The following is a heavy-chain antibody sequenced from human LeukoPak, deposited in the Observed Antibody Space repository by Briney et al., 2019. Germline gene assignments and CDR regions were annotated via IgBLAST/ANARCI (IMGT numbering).Heavy chain of an antibody. V-gene: IGHV3-30*18. D-gene: IGHD2-2*01. CDR2: ISYDGSNK. CDR1: GFTFSSYG. CDR3: AKDQWDIVVVPAASSYYGMDV. J-gene: IGHJ6*02. Sequence: PGGSLRLSCAASGFTFSSYGTHWVRQAPGKGLEWVAVISYDGSNKYYADSVKGRFTISRDNSKNTLYLQMNSLRAEDTAVYYCAKDQWDIVVVPAASSYYGMDVWGQGTTVTVSS.